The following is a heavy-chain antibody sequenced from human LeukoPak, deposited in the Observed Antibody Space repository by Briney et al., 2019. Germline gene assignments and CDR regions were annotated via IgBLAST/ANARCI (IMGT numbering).Heavy chain of an antibody. J-gene: IGHJ4*02. D-gene: IGHD3-10*01. CDR3: ARYDSGEFDY. Sequence: SEILSLTCTVSGGSISSSSYYWGWIRQPPGKGLEWIGSIYYSGSTYYNPSLKSRVTISVDTSKNQFSLKLSSVTAADTAVYYCARYDSGEFDYWGRGTLVIVSS. CDR2: IYYSGST. CDR1: GGSISSSSYY. V-gene: IGHV4-39*01.